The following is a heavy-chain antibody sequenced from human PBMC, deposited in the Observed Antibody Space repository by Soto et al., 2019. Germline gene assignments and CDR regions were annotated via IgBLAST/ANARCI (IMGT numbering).Heavy chain of an antibody. Sequence: QVQLVESGGGVVQPGRSLRLSCAASGFTFSSYAMHWVRQAPGKWLEWVAVISYDGSNKYYADSVKGRFTISRDNSKNTLYLQMNSLRAEDTAVYYCARDRVSSGWFANFDYWGQGTLVTVSS. V-gene: IGHV3-30-3*01. J-gene: IGHJ4*02. CDR1: GFTFSSYA. CDR3: ARDRVSSGWFANFDY. D-gene: IGHD6-19*01. CDR2: ISYDGSNK.